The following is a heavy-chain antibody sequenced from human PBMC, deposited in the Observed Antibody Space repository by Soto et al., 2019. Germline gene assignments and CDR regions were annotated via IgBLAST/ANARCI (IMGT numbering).Heavy chain of an antibody. J-gene: IGHJ4*02. D-gene: IGHD3-22*01. CDR1: GGSFSGYY. CDR2: INHSGST. CDR3: ARGPRVDYYDIGFDY. V-gene: IGHV4-34*01. Sequence: SETLSLTCAVYGGSFSGYYWSWIRQPPGEGLEWIGEINHSGSTNYNPSLKSRVTISVDTSKNQFSLKLSSVTAADTAVYYCARGPRVDYYDIGFDYWGQGTLVTVSS.